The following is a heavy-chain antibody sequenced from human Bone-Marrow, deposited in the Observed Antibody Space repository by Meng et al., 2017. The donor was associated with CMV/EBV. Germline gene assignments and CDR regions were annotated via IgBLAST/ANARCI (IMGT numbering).Heavy chain of an antibody. Sequence: GESLKISCAASGFTFDDYGMSWVRQAPGKGLEWVSGINWNGGSTGYADSVKGRFTISRDNAKNSLYLQMNSLRAEDTALYYCARDLNSSGWFDPWGQGTLVTVSS. CDR1: GFTFDDYG. J-gene: IGHJ5*02. CDR3: ARDLNSSGWFDP. D-gene: IGHD6-19*01. CDR2: INWNGGST. V-gene: IGHV3-20*04.